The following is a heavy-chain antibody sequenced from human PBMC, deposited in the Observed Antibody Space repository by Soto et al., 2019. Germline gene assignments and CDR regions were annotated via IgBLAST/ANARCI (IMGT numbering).Heavy chain of an antibody. CDR3: ARYGYNDSSGYRFVFDY. CDR1: GGSISGYY. D-gene: IGHD3-22*01. J-gene: IGHJ4*02. V-gene: IGHV4-59*01. Sequence: LSLTCTVSGGSISGYYWSWIRQPPGKGLEWIGYIYYFGNSNYNPSLKSRLTILVDTSKNQFSLKLSSVTAADTAVYYCARYGYNDSSGYRFVFDYWGQGTLVTVSS. CDR2: IYYFGNS.